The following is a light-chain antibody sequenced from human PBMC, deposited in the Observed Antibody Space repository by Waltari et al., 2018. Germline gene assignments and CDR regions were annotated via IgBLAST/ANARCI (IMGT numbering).Light chain of an antibody. J-gene: IGKJ1*01. CDR2: DAS. CDR1: QGVGRS. Sequence: SCRASQGVGRSLAWYQQKPGQAPRLLIYDASSRAAGIPDRFSGSGSGTDFSLAISRLEPEDFAVYYCQKYVSLPATFGQGTKVEIK. V-gene: IGKV3-20*01. CDR3: QKYVSLPAT.